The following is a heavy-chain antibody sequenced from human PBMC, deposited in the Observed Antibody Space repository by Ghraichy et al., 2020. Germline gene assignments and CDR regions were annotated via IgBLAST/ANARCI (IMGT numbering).Heavy chain of an antibody. D-gene: IGHD1-26*01. CDR2: ISTSGGT. CDR1: GGSISTYY. CDR3: AKQSSGTYVYFDY. J-gene: IGHJ4*02. V-gene: IGHV4-4*07. Sequence: ESLNISCTVSGGSISTYYWSWIRQSAGKGLEWIGRISTSGGTNHNPSLKSRVTMSVDTSKNQFSLKLSSVTAADTAVYYCAKQSSGTYVYFDYWGQGTLVTVSS.